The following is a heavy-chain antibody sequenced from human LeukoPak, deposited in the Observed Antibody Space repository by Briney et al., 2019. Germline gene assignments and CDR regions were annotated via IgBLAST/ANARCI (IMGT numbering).Heavy chain of an antibody. V-gene: IGHV3-64D*06. CDR1: GFTFNSYP. Sequence: GGSLRLSCSASGFTFNSYPVHWVRQAPGKGLEYVSGISRNGGSTYYADSVKGRFTISRDNSKNTLYLQMSSLRAEDTAVYYCVKITSVTGGDCWGQGTRLTVSS. CDR3: VKITSVTGGDC. D-gene: IGHD1-1*01. CDR2: ISRNGGST. J-gene: IGHJ4*02.